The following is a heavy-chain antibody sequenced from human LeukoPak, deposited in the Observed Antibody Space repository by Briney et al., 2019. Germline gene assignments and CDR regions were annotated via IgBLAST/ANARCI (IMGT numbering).Heavy chain of an antibody. CDR1: GFTFSDYW. J-gene: IGHJ4*02. Sequence: GGSLRLSCTASGFTFSDYWISWVRQAPGKGLEWVANINQDGSERHYVDSLRGRFSISRDNAKNSLYLQMNSLGADDTALYYCMRDHRDRSGYYSNNDYWGQGTLVTVSS. V-gene: IGHV3-7*03. D-gene: IGHD3-22*01. CDR2: INQDGSER. CDR3: MRDHRDRSGYYSNNDY.